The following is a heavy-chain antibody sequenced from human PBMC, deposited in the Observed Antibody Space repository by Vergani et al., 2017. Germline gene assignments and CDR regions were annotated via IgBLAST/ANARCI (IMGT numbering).Heavy chain of an antibody. CDR1: GFTFSSYA. CDR3: AKGSSSSVFHYSSVFDY. V-gene: IGHV3-23*01. Sequence: EVQLLESGGGLVQPGGSLRLSCAASGFTFSSYAMSWVRQAPGKGLEWVSAISGSGGSTYYADSVKGRFTISRDNSKNTLYLQMNSLRAEETAVYYCAKGSSSSVFHYSSVFDYWGQGTLVTVSS. D-gene: IGHD6-6*01. J-gene: IGHJ4*02. CDR2: ISGSGGST.